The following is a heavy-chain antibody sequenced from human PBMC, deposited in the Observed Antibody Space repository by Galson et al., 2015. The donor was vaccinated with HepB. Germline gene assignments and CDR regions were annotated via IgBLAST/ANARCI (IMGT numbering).Heavy chain of an antibody. J-gene: IGHJ6*02. Sequence: SVKVSCKASGYTFTSYGISWVRQAPGQGLEWMGWMSAYNGNTNYAQKLQGRVTMTTDTSTSTAYMELRSLRSDDTAVYYCASFGGSYYDYYYYYGMDVWGQGTTVTVSS. CDR3: ASFGGSYYDYYYYYGMDV. D-gene: IGHD1-26*01. CDR1: GYTFTSYG. V-gene: IGHV1-18*04. CDR2: MSAYNGNT.